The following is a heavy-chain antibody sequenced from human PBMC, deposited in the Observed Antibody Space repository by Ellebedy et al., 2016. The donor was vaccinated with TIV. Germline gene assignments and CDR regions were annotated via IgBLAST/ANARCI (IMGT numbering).Heavy chain of an antibody. CDR2: INPSGGST. CDR3: TCLQLGIADYFDY. D-gene: IGHD6-13*01. CDR1: GYTFTKYY. J-gene: IGHJ4*02. V-gene: IGHV1-46*01. Sequence: ASVKVSCKASGYTFTKYYMHWVRQAPGQGLEWMGMINPSGGSTSYAQKFQGRVTMTRDTSTSTVYMELSSLSSEDTAVYYCTCLQLGIADYFDYWGQGALVTVSS.